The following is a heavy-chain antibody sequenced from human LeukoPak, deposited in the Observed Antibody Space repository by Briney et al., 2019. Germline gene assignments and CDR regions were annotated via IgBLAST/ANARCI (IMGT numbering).Heavy chain of an antibody. J-gene: IGHJ4*02. Sequence: GGSLRLSCAASGFTFSSYAMHWVRQAPGKGLEWVAVISYDGSNKYYADSVKGRFTISRDNSKNTLYLQMNSLRAEDTAVYYCARAGTGVLWFGEPYWGQRTLVTVSS. CDR3: ARAGTGVLWFGEPY. CDR1: GFTFSSYA. V-gene: IGHV3-30-3*01. CDR2: ISYDGSNK. D-gene: IGHD3-10*01.